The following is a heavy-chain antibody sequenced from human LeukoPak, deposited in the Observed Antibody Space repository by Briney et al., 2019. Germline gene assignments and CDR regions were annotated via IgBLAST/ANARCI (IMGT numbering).Heavy chain of an antibody. D-gene: IGHD3-9*01. CDR2: ISSNGGST. CDR3: VKAHRYFDWSIHFDY. Sequence: TGGSLRLSCSASGFTFSSYAMHWVRQAPGKGLEYVSAISSNGGSTYYADSVKGRFTISRDNSKNTLYLQMSSLGAEDTAVYYCVKAHRYFDWSIHFDYWGQGTLVTVSS. CDR1: GFTFSSYA. V-gene: IGHV3-64D*06. J-gene: IGHJ4*02.